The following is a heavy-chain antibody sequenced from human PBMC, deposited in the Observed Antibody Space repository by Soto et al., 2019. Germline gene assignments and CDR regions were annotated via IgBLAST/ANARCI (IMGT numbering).Heavy chain of an antibody. CDR2: IDPSDSYT. J-gene: IGHJ4*02. CDR1: GYSFTSYW. CDR3: ARLGAMYCSSTSCYLPDH. D-gene: IGHD2-2*01. Sequence: GESLKISCKGSGYSFTSYWISWVRQMPGKGLEWMGRIDPSDSYTNYSPSFQGHVTISADKSISTAYLQWSSLKASDTAMYYCARLGAMYCSSTSCYLPDHWGQGTRGTVAS. V-gene: IGHV5-10-1*01.